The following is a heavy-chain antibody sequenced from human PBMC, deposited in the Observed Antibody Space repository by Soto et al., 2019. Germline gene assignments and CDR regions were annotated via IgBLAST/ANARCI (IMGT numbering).Heavy chain of an antibody. J-gene: IGHJ4*02. V-gene: IGHV1-3*01. D-gene: IGHD1-20*01. CDR1: GYTFTRFA. Sequence: QVLLVQSGAEVRKPGASVKFSCKASGYTFTRFAIHWVRQAPGQGHAWMGWINAVNGNTRYSQKFQGRATLTLDTSADTAYMDVSSLTSGDTATYYCARDGDQYNCDYGLDFWGQGTLLTVSS. CDR2: INAVNGNT. CDR3: ARDGDQYNCDYGLDF.